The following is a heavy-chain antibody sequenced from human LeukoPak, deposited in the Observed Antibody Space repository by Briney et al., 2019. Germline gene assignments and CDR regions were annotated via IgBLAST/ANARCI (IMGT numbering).Heavy chain of an antibody. D-gene: IGHD1-26*01. CDR3: AKDSSKWEGDWYFDL. CDR2: IRYDGSNK. Sequence: GGSLRLSCAASGFTFSSYGMHWVRQAPGKGLEWVAFIRYDGSNKYYADSVKGRFTISRDNSKNTVYLQMSSLSPEDTAVYHWAKDSSKWEGDWYFDLWGRSTLVTVSS. V-gene: IGHV3-30*02. J-gene: IGHJ2*01. CDR1: GFTFSSYG.